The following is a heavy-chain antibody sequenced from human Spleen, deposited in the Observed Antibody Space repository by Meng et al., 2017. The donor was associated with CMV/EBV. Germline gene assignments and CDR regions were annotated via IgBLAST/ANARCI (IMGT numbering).Heavy chain of an antibody. Sequence: SLKISCIASGVTDSSYEMIWVRQAPGKGLEWVSYISSSGSTIYYADSVKGRFTISRDNAKNSLYLQMNSLRAEDTAVYYCARDVQLLYGRYYYYGMDVWGQGTTVTVSS. D-gene: IGHD2-2*02. J-gene: IGHJ6*02. CDR3: ARDVQLLYGRYYYYGMDV. CDR2: ISSSGSTI. V-gene: IGHV3-48*03. CDR1: GVTDSSYE.